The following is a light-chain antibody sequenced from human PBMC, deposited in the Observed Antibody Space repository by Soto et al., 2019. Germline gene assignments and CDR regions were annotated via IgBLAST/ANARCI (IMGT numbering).Light chain of an antibody. Sequence: EIVVTQSPGTLSLSPGERATLSCRASQRVSSSYLAWYHQKPGQANRLLIYGASSRATGIPDRFSGSGSGTDFTLTISRLEPEDFEVYYCQQYGSSPFTFGRGNKVDIK. CDR2: GAS. J-gene: IGKJ3*01. V-gene: IGKV3-20*01. CDR1: QRVSSSY. CDR3: QQYGSSPFT.